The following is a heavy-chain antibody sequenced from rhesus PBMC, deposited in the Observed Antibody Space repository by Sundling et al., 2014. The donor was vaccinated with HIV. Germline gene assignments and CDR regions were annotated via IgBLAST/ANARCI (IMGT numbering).Heavy chain of an antibody. CDR3: AMIGWNYDSAHFDF. CDR2: INGNDGNT. J-gene: IGHJ4*01. V-gene: IGHV4-80*01. Sequence: QVQLQESGPGLVKPSETLSLTCTVSGASIRNYWWNWIRQPPGKGLEWIGEINGNDGNTNYNPSLKSRVTISRDTSKNQFSLKLNSVTAADTAVYYCAMIGWNYDSAHFDFWGQGVLVTVSS. CDR1: GASIRNYW. D-gene: IGHD1-1*01.